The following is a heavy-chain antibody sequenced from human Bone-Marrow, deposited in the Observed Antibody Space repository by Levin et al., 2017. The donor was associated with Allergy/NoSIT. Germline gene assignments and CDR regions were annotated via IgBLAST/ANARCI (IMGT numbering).Heavy chain of an antibody. CDR1: GFTFSSYA. CDR2: ISYDGSNK. D-gene: IGHD6-19*01. J-gene: IGHJ4*02. Sequence: SCAASGFTFSSYAMHWVRQAPGKGLEWVAVISYDGSNKYYADSVKGRFTISRDNSKNTLYLQMNSLRAEDTAVYYCARDSEEETMYSSGWYVWGQGTLVTVSS. V-gene: IGHV3-30-3*01. CDR3: ARDSEEETMYSSGWYV.